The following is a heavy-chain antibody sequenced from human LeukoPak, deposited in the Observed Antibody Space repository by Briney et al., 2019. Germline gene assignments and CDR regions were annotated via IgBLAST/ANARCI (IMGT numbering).Heavy chain of an antibody. V-gene: IGHV3-11*01. Sequence: PGGSLRLSCAASGFTFSDYYMSWIRQAPGKGLEWVSSISSSGSTIYYADSVKGRFTISRDNAKNSLYLQMNSLRAEDTAVYYCARVPVTVTTYFDYWGQGTLVTVSS. CDR3: ARVPVTVTTYFDY. CDR1: GFTFSDYY. J-gene: IGHJ4*02. D-gene: IGHD4-17*01. CDR2: ISSSGSTI.